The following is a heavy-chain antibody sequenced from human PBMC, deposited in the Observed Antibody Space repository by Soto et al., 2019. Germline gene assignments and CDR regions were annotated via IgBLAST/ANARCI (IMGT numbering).Heavy chain of an antibody. D-gene: IGHD1-26*01. CDR1: GFTFGNYG. V-gene: IGHV3-30*18. J-gene: IGHJ4*02. Sequence: GGSLRLSCTGSGFTFGNYGMHWVRQAPGKGLEWVASTSYDGNNKYYADSLKGRFTISRDNSKKMVYLQMTSLGPEDAAVYYCAKGGGSARDFDYWGQGALVTVS. CDR3: AKGGGSARDFDY. CDR2: TSYDGNNK.